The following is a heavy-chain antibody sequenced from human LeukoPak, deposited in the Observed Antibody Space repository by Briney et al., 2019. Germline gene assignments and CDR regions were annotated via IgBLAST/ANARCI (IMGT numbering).Heavy chain of an antibody. V-gene: IGHV4-59*01. J-gene: IGHJ4*02. CDR3: ARASYYDFWSGYSPFDY. CDR2: IYYSGST. Sequence: SETLSLTCTVSGGSISSYYWSWTRQPPGKGLEWIGYIYYSGSTNHNPSLKSRVTISVDTSKNQFSLKLSSVTAADTAVYYCARASYYDFWSGYSPFDYWGQGTLVTVSS. CDR1: GGSISSYY. D-gene: IGHD3-3*01.